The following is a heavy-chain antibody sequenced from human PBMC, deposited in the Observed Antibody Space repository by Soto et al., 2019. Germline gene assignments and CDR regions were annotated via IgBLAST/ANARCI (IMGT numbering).Heavy chain of an antibody. CDR1: GGTFSSYA. V-gene: IGHV1-69*13. Sequence: SVKVSCKASGGTFSSYAISWVRQAPGQGLEWMGGIIPIFGTANCAQKFQGRVTITADESTSTAYMELSSLRSEDTAVYYCASKLGQLEVITPGHYYYGMDVWGQGTTVTVSS. D-gene: IGHD3-22*01. J-gene: IGHJ6*02. CDR3: ASKLGQLEVITPGHYYYGMDV. CDR2: IIPIFGTA.